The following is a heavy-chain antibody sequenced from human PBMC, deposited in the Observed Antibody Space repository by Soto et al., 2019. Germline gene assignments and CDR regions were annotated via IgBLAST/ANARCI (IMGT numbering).Heavy chain of an antibody. CDR3: ATPTVPGIAVAGTHQSCEY. Sequence: GASVKVSCKVSGYTLTELSMHWVRQAPGKGLEWMGGFDPEDGETIYAQKFQGRVTMTEDTSTDTAYMELSSLRSEDTAVYYCATPTVPGIAVAGTHQSCEYWGQGTLVTVSS. V-gene: IGHV1-24*01. D-gene: IGHD6-19*01. CDR1: GYTLTELS. CDR2: FDPEDGET. J-gene: IGHJ4*02.